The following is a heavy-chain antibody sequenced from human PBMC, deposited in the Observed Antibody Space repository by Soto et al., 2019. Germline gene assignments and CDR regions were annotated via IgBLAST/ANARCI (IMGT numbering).Heavy chain of an antibody. D-gene: IGHD2-21*02. CDR1: GYTFTSYA. V-gene: IGHV1-3*05. Sequence: QVQLVQSGAEEKKPGASVKVSCKASGYTFTSYAMHWVRQAPGQRLEWMGWINAGNGNTKYSQKFQGRVTITRDTSASSAYTALSSLRSEDTGVYYCARSIVVVTALDYWGQGTLVTVSS. J-gene: IGHJ4*02. CDR3: ARSIVVVTALDY. CDR2: INAGNGNT.